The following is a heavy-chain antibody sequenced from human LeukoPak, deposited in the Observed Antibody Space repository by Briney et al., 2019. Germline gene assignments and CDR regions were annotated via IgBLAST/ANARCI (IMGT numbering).Heavy chain of an antibody. J-gene: IGHJ4*02. CDR2: ISGSGGST. D-gene: IGHD7-27*01. V-gene: IGHV3-23*01. Sequence: GGSLRLSCAASGFTFSSYAMSWVRQAPGKGLEWVSSISGSGGSTYYADSVKGRFTISRDNSKNTLFLQMNSLRAEDTAVYYCAKDGGLWVSAHWGDSWGRGTLVTVSS. CDR1: GFTFSSYA. CDR3: AKDGGLWVSAHWGDS.